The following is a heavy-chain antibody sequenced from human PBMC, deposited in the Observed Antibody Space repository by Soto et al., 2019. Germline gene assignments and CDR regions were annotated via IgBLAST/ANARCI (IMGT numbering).Heavy chain of an antibody. V-gene: IGHV3-11*03. CDR1: GFMFSDYY. D-gene: IGHD4-4*01. CDR3: ARGHYILDV. Sequence: QVQLMQSGGGLVKPGGSLRLSCAASGFMFSDYYMTWIRQTPVRGLEWVAYIDTISDTYYVDSVRGRFTIYRDDARNSLFLQMNSLRFEDSAVYYCARGHYILDVWGQGTTVTVSS. CDR2: IDTISDT. J-gene: IGHJ6*02.